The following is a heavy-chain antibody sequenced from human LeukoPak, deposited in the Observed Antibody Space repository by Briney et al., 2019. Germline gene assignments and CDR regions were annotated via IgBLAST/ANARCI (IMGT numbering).Heavy chain of an antibody. CDR3: ARDPHSGSYYYAFDI. D-gene: IGHD1-26*01. J-gene: IGHJ3*02. CDR1: GGSISSYY. V-gene: IGHV4-59*12. CDR2: IYYSGST. Sequence: PSETLSLTCTVSGGSISSYYWSWLRQPPGKGLEWIGYIYYSGSTNYNPSLKSRVTISVDTSKNQFSLKLSSVTAADTAVYYCARDPHSGSYYYAFDIWGQGTMVTVSS.